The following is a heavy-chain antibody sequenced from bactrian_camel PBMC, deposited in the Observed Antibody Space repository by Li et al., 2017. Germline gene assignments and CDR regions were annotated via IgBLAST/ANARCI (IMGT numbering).Heavy chain of an antibody. Sequence: HVQLVESGGGSVQAGGSLRLSCTASGYTFDDSDMGWYRQAPGNECELVSTISSDGSTYYADSVKGRFTCSRDNAKNTVYLQMNSLKSEDTARYSCLMGFSGRPEWGQGTQVTVS. D-gene: IGHD5*01. CDR1: GYTFDDSD. CDR3: LMGFSGRPE. J-gene: IGHJ4*01. CDR2: ISSDGST. V-gene: IGHV3S55*01.